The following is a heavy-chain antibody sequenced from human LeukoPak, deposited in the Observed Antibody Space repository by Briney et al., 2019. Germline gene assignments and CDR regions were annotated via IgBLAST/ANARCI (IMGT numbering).Heavy chain of an antibody. J-gene: IGHJ4*02. Sequence: AGGSLRLSCAASGFTFTTYGMHWVRQAPGKGLVWVSIINTDTGGTYYADSVKGRFTISRDNAKNTLYLQMNSLRAEDTAVYYCARAGAYHFDNWGQGTLVTVSS. V-gene: IGHV3-74*01. CDR1: GFTFTTYG. D-gene: IGHD3-16*01. CDR2: INTDTGGT. CDR3: ARAGAYHFDN.